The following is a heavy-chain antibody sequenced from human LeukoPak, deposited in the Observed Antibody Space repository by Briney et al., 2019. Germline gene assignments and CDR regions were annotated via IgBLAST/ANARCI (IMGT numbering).Heavy chain of an antibody. D-gene: IGHD3-3*01. Sequence: PGGSLRLSCTASGFTFSSYGMHWVRQSPGKGLEWVAFIWYDGSNKYYADSVKGRFIISIENSKNNLYLQINVLTAETTAEYYVAKTLLDFWGGYFVGVFDYWGQGTLVTVSS. CDR2: IWYDGSNK. CDR3: AKTLLDFWGGYFVGVFDY. V-gene: IGHV3-30*02. CDR1: GFTFSSYG. J-gene: IGHJ4*02.